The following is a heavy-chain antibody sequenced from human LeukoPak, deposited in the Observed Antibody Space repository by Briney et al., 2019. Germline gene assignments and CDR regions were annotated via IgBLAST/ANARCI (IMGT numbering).Heavy chain of an antibody. CDR2: ISYNGGST. V-gene: IGHV3-64D*09. D-gene: IGHD6-19*01. CDR1: GISFSSYG. J-gene: IGHJ4*02. Sequence: GGSLRLSCSASGISFSSYGMHWVRQAPGKGLEYVSAISYNGGSTYHADSVKGRFTISRDNSKNTLYLQMSSLRSEDTAVYYCVKAPSSGWFGDYWGQGTPVTVSS. CDR3: VKAPSSGWFGDY.